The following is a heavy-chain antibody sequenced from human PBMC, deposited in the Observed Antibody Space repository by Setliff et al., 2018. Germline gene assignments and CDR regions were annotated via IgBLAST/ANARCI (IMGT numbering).Heavy chain of an antibody. J-gene: IGHJ4*02. Sequence: GGSLRLSCTASGFSFGAYVMGWVRQAPGKGLEWVGCIRSKTYGGTTEYAASVKGRFTISRDDSKNIAYLQMNSLITEDTAVYYCAGDPYYYDSSGYYYRNYWGQGTLVTVSS. CDR1: GFSFGAYV. CDR2: IRSKTYGGTT. CDR3: AGDPYYYDSSGYYYRNY. V-gene: IGHV3-49*04. D-gene: IGHD3-22*01.